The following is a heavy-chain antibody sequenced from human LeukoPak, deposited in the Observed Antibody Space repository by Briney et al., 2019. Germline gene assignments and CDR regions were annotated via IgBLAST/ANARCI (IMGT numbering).Heavy chain of an antibody. V-gene: IGHV3-30*02. J-gene: IGHJ4*02. D-gene: IGHD3-10*01. CDR1: GFTFSSHG. CDR3: AKVMARGITSTPDY. Sequence: GGSLRLSCAASGFTFSSHGMHWVRQAPGKGLEGVAFIRFDGTNKYYADSVKGRFTISRDNSKNTVFLQMNSLRAEDAAVYYCAKVMARGITSTPDYWGQGTLVTVSS. CDR2: IRFDGTNK.